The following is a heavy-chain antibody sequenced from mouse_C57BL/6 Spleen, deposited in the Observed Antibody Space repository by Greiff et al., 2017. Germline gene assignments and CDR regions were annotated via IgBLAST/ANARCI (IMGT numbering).Heavy chain of an antibody. Sequence: QVQLQQPGAELVRPGSSVKLSCKASGYTFTSYWMHWVKQRPIQGLEWIGNIDPSDSETHYNQKFKDKATLTVDKSSSTAYMQLSSLTSEDSAVYYCARRGALTGTFAYWGQGTLVTVSA. D-gene: IGHD4-1*01. V-gene: IGHV1-52*01. CDR3: ARRGALTGTFAY. J-gene: IGHJ3*01. CDR2: IDPSDSET. CDR1: GYTFTSYW.